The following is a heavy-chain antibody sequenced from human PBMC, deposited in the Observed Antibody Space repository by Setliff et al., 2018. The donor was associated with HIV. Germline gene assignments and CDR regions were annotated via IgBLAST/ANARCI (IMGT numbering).Heavy chain of an antibody. Sequence: HPGGSLRLSCTASGFTFGDYAMSWVRQAPGKGLEWVGFIRSKAYGGTTEYAASVKGRFTISRDDSKSIAYLQMNSLKTEDAAVYYCARGIPILRSDAFDIWGQGTMVTVSS. V-gene: IGHV3-49*04. CDR3: ARGIPILRSDAFDI. CDR2: IRSKAYGGTT. D-gene: IGHD2-8*02. J-gene: IGHJ3*02. CDR1: GFTFGDYA.